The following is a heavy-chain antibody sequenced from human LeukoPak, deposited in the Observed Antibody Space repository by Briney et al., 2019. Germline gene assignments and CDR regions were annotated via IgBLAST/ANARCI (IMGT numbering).Heavy chain of an antibody. CDR1: GFTFDDYA. D-gene: IGHD6-13*01. CDR2: ISWNSGSK. CDR3: AKDRGSSWFRYYFDY. V-gene: IGHV3-9*03. Sequence: GGSLRLSCAASGFTFDDYAMHWVRQAPGKGLEWVSGISWNSGSKGYADSVKGRFTISRDNAKNSLYLQMNSLRAEDMALYYCAKDRGSSWFRYYFDYWGQGTLVTVSS. J-gene: IGHJ4*02.